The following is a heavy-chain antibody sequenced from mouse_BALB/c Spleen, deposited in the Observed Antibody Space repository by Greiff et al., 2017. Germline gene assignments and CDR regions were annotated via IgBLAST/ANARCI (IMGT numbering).Heavy chain of an antibody. CDR3: ARGANGTSAY. D-gene: IGHD4-1*02. CDR1: GFTFSSYA. J-gene: IGHJ3*01. Sequence: EVQLLQSGGGLVKPGGSLKLSCAASGFTFSSYAMSWVRQTPEKRLEWVATISSGGSYTYYPDSVKGRFTISRDKAKNTLYLQMSSLRSEDTAMYYCARGANGTSAYWGQGTLVTVSA. CDR2: ISSGGSYT. V-gene: IGHV5-9-3*01.